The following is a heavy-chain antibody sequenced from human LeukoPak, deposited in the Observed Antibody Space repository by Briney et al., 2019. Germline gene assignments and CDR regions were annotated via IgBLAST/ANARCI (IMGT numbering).Heavy chain of an antibody. CDR2: IYHSGST. CDR3: ARTYNWNYGYYYMDV. Sequence: SETLSLTCVVSGYSISSGYYWGWIRQPPGKGLEWIGSIYHSGSTYYNPSLKSRVTISVDTSKNQFSLKLSSVTAADTAVYYCARTYNWNYGYYYMDVWGKGTTVTVSS. V-gene: IGHV4-38-2*01. D-gene: IGHD1-7*01. CDR1: GYSISSGYY. J-gene: IGHJ6*03.